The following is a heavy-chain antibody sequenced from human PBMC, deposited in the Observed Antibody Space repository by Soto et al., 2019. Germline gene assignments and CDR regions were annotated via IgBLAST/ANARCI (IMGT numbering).Heavy chain of an antibody. CDR2: ISYDGSNK. V-gene: IGHV3-30*18. D-gene: IGHD4-4*01. Sequence: QVQLVESGGGVVQPGRSLRLSCAASGFTFSSYGMHWVRQAPGKGLEWVAVISYDGSNKYYADSVKGRFTISRDNSKNTLYLQMNSLRAEDTAVYYCAKDLYDYSNHNWFDPWGQGTLVTVSS. CDR1: GFTFSSYG. CDR3: AKDLYDYSNHNWFDP. J-gene: IGHJ5*02.